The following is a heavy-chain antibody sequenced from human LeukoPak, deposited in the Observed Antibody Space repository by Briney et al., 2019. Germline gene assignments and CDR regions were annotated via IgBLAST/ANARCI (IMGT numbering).Heavy chain of an antibody. Sequence: ASVMVSCKASGYIFSDYYMHWVRQAPGQGLEWLGWINPKGGAADYAQQFRGRVTMTRDTSINTDYMEMKRVTSDDTAVYYCARDGRFAAYEPDYWGQGTLVTVSS. CDR2: INPKGGAA. D-gene: IGHD1-26*01. CDR1: GYIFSDYY. CDR3: ARDGRFAAYEPDY. V-gene: IGHV1-2*02. J-gene: IGHJ4*02.